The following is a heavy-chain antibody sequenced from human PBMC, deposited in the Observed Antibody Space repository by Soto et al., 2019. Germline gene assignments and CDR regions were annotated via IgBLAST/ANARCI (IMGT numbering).Heavy chain of an antibody. D-gene: IGHD5-12*01. CDR1: GGSISSGGYY. J-gene: IGHJ5*02. CDR3: ARGIVATRKNWFDP. CDR2: IYYSGST. Sequence: QVQLQESGPGLVKPSQTLSLTCTVSGGSISSGGYYWSWIRQHPGKGLEWIGYIYYSGSTYYNPSLKSRVTISVDTSKIQFSLKLSSVTAADTAVYYCARGIVATRKNWFDPWGQGTLVTVSS. V-gene: IGHV4-31*03.